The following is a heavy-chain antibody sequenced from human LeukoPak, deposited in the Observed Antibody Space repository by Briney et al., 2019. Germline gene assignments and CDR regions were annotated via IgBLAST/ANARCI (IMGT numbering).Heavy chain of an antibody. J-gene: IGHJ4*02. CDR1: VYTFTGYY. V-gene: IGHV1-2*02. CDR2: INPNTGDT. CDR3: ARSRRVGNGEYPDY. D-gene: IGHD3-10*01. Sequence: ASVKVSCKASVYTFTGYYMHWVRKTPGQGLEWMGWINPNTGDTNYGRKFQGRVTMTRDTSIKTAYMELRSLRSDDTAVYYCARSRRVGNGEYPDYWGQGTLVTVSS.